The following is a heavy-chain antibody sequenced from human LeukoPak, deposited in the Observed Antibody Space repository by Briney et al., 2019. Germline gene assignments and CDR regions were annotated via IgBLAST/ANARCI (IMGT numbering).Heavy chain of an antibody. J-gene: IGHJ4*02. CDR3: AGERGVGEFY. Sequence: GGSLRLSCTASGFTFSSYAMTWARQASGKGLEWVSGISGSGGSTYYADSVKGRFTISRDNAKNSLYLQMNSLSAEDTAVYYCAGERGVGEFYWGQGTLVTVSS. V-gene: IGHV3-23*01. CDR2: ISGSGGST. CDR1: GFTFSSYA. D-gene: IGHD3-10*01.